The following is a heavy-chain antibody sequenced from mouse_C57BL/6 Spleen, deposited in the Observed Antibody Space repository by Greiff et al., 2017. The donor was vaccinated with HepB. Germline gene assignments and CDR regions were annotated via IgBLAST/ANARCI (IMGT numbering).Heavy chain of an antibody. D-gene: IGHD1-1*01. V-gene: IGHV5-4*01. CDR1: GFTFSSYA. CDR3: ARDRGDITTVVEGDYYAMDD. Sequence: DVKLQESGGGLVKPGGSLKLSCAASGFTFSSYAMSWVRQTPEKRLEWVATISDGGSYTYYPDNVKGRFTISRDNAKNNLYLQMSHLKSEDTAMYYWARDRGDITTVVEGDYYAMDDWGQGASVTVSS. J-gene: IGHJ4*01. CDR2: ISDGGSYT.